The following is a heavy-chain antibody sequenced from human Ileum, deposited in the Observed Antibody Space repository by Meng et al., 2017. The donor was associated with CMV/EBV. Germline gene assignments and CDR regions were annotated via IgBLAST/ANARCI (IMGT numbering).Heavy chain of an antibody. Sequence: GGSLRLSCVASGFTFSNYAMLWVLQAPGKGLEWVSIFYSGGSKTSYADSVKGRFTISRDDSENTLYLQMNNLTTDDTAVYYCAKLGSRQCFDYWGQGTLVTVSS. CDR3: AKLGSRQCFDY. J-gene: IGHJ4*02. D-gene: IGHD2-2*01. CDR1: GFTFSNYA. CDR2: FYSGGSKT. V-gene: IGHV3-23*03.